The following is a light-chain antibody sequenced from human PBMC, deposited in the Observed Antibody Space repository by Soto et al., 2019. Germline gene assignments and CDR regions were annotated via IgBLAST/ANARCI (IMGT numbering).Light chain of an antibody. Sequence: QSVLTQPRSVSGSPGQSVTISCTGTSSDVGGYNYVSWYQQHPGKAPKLMIYDVSKRPSGVPDRFSGSKSGNTASLTISGVQAEDEADYYCCSHAGSYRVFGGGTKLTVL. J-gene: IGLJ3*02. CDR1: SSDVGGYNY. CDR3: CSHAGSYRV. CDR2: DVS. V-gene: IGLV2-11*01.